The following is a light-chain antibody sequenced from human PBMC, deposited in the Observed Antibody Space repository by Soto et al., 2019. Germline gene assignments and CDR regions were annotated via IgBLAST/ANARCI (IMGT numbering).Light chain of an antibody. CDR2: YDS. J-gene: IGLJ2*01. V-gene: IGLV3-21*04. CDR3: QVWDSSSDHVV. CDR1: NIGSKS. Sequence: SYELTQPPSVSVAPGKTARITCGGNNIGSKSVHWYQQKPGQAPVLVIYYDSDRPSGIPERFSGSNSGNTATLAISRVEAGDEADSYCQVWDSSSDHVVFGGGTTVTVL.